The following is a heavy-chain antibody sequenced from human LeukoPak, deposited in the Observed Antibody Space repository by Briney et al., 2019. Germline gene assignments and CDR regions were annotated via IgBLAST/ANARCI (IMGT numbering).Heavy chain of an antibody. CDR2: MNPNSGNT. Sequence: LSVSCTVSGYTFTGYDISWVRQAPQQGLEWMGWMNPNSGNTGDAQQFKGGVTFTKNTSISTSYMERTMLGSEDTPFYYCAKEGISGSYYFDYWGQGTLVTVSS. D-gene: IGHD3-10*01. CDR3: AKEGISGSYYFDY. V-gene: IGHV1-8*03. J-gene: IGHJ4*02. CDR1: GYTFTGYD.